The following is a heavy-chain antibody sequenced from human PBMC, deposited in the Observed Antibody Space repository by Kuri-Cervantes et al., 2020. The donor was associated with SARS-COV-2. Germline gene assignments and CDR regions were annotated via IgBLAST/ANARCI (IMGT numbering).Heavy chain of an antibody. D-gene: IGHD3-22*01. CDR3: ATKDYYGNSGYSY. Sequence: SVKVSCKAGGTISSSAISWVRQAPGEGLEWMGGIIPIFGSTHFAQKFQGRLTITTDGSTSTAYMELSSLRSDDTAFYYCATKDYYGNSGYSYWGQGTLVTGS. CDR2: IIPIFGST. CDR1: GGTISSSA. V-gene: IGHV1-69*05. J-gene: IGHJ4*02.